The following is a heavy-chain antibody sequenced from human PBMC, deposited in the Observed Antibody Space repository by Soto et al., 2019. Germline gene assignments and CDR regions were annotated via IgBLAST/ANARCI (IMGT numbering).Heavy chain of an antibody. CDR1: GGSFSGYY. Sequence: SETLSLTCAVYGGSFSGYYWTWIRQHPGKGLEWIGYIYYSGSTYYNPSLGSRFIISVDPSNRQFSLKLTSVTAADTAVYYCARANYYDNSGLDYWGQGTLVTVSS. J-gene: IGHJ4*02. CDR2: IYYSGST. V-gene: IGHV4-31*11. D-gene: IGHD3-22*01. CDR3: ARANYYDNSGLDY.